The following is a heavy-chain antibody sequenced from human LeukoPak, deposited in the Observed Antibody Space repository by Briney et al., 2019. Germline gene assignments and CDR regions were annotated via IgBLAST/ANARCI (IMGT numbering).Heavy chain of an antibody. Sequence: GGSLRLSCAASGFTFSSYAMSWVRQAPGKWLEWVSAISGSGGSTYYADSVKGRFTISRDNSKNTLYLQMNSLRAEDTAVYYCAKDRAPLDGIHDLLDDYFQHWGQGTLVTVSS. CDR3: AKDRAPLDGIHDLLDDYFQH. CDR1: GFTFSSYA. J-gene: IGHJ1*01. CDR2: ISGSGGST. D-gene: IGHD3-3*01. V-gene: IGHV3-23*01.